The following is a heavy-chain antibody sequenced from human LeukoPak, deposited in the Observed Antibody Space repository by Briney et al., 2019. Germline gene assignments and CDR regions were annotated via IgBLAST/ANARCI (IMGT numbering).Heavy chain of an antibody. CDR3: ARQGQRRNPWYYFDY. CDR1: GGSISSSSYY. V-gene: IGHV4-39*07. D-gene: IGHD1-1*01. CDR2: IYYSGSP. J-gene: IGHJ4*02. Sequence: SETPSLTCTVSGGSISSSSYYWGWIRQPPGKGLEWIGSIYYSGSPYYNPSLKSRVTISVDTSKDEFSLKLKSVTAADTAVYYCARQGQRRNPWYYFDYWGQGALVTVSS.